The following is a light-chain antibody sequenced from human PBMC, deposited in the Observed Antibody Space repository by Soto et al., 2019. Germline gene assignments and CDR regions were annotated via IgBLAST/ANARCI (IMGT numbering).Light chain of an antibody. J-gene: IGKJ1*01. CDR3: IQYQQSPRT. Sequence: DIVMTQSPLSLPVTPGEPASISCSSSQSLLQSNGYNYLDWYLQKPGQSPQLLIYLGSYRASGVPDRCSGSGSGTDFTLKIRSVEAEDVGVYYCIQYQQSPRTFGQGTKVEI. V-gene: IGKV2-28*01. CDR1: QSLLQSNGYNY. CDR2: LGS.